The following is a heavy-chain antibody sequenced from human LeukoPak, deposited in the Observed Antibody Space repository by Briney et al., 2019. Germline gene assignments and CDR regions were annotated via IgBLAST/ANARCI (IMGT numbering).Heavy chain of an antibody. J-gene: IGHJ4*02. CDR2: ITGSTGST. Sequence: GGSLRLSCAASGFTFSSYAMSWVRQAPGKGLEWVSSITGSTGSTYYADSVKGRFTISRDNSKNTLYLQMNSLRAEDTAVYYCAKRYSGSSGLYNFDYWGQGTLVTVSS. V-gene: IGHV3-23*01. CDR1: GFTFSSYA. D-gene: IGHD1-26*01. CDR3: AKRYSGSSGLYNFDY.